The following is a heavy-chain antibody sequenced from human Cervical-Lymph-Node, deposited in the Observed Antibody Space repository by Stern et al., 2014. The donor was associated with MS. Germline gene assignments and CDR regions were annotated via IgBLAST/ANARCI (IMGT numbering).Heavy chain of an antibody. J-gene: IGHJ4*02. CDR1: GFTFDDYA. V-gene: IGHV3-9*01. Sequence: EVQLVESGGGLVQPGRSLRLSCAASGFTFDDYAMHWVRQAPGKGLEWVSGISWNSGSIGYADSVKGRFTISRDNAKNSLYLQMNSLRAEDTALYYCAKSRGYLIDYWGQGTLVTVSS. D-gene: IGHD3-22*01. CDR2: ISWNSGSI. CDR3: AKSRGYLIDY.